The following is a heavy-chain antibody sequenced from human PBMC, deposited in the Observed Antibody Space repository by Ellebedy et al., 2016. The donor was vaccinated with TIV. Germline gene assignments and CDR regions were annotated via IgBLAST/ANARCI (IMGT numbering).Heavy chain of an antibody. V-gene: IGHV1-18*01. CDR2: ISAYNGNT. CDR1: GGTFSSYA. CDR3: ARDLLAVAGPDY. D-gene: IGHD6-19*01. J-gene: IGHJ4*02. Sequence: ASVKVSCXASGGTFSSYAINWVRQAPGQGLEWMGWISAYNGNTNYAQKLQGRVTMTTDTSTSTAYMELRSLRSDDTAVYYCARDLLAVAGPDYWGQGTLVTVSS.